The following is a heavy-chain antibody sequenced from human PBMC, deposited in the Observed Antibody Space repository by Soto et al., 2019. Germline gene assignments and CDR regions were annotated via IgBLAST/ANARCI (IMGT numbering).Heavy chain of an antibody. CDR1: GFTFSTYA. V-gene: IGHV3-23*01. CDR2: ISAGGDKA. CDR3: AKRPPFDF. J-gene: IGHJ4*01. Sequence: EEQLLESGGGLVQPGGSLRLSCAASGFTFSTYAMNWVRQAPGKGLEYVSTISAGGDKAYYADSVKGRFTISRDNSKNTVSLQMNSLRAEDTAVYYCAKRPPFDFWGHGVLVTVSS.